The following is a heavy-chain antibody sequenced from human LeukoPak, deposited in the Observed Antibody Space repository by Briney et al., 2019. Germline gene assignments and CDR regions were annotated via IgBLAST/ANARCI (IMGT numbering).Heavy chain of an antibody. V-gene: IGHV3-30*02. Sequence: GGSLRLSCAASGFTFSSYGMHWVRQAPGKGLEWVAFIRYDGSNKYYADSVKGRFTISRDNSKNTLYLQMNSLRAEDTAVYYCAKTKLLSGSYHNWFDPWGQGTLVTVSS. D-gene: IGHD1-26*01. CDR2: IRYDGSNK. J-gene: IGHJ5*02. CDR1: GFTFSSYG. CDR3: AKTKLLSGSYHNWFDP.